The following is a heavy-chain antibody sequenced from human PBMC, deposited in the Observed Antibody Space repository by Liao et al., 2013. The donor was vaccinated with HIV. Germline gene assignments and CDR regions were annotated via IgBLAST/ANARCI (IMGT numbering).Heavy chain of an antibody. CDR2: LFSSGST. V-gene: IGHV4-61*02. CDR1: GGSISGGSSY. CDR3: ARAFDYSNYALEY. D-gene: IGHD4-11*01. J-gene: IGHJ4*02. Sequence: QVQLQESGPGLVKPSQTLSLTCTVSGGSISGGSSYWSWIRQPAGKGLQWIGHLFSSGSTSYNPSLKNRVTMSVDTSKSQFSLNLRSVTAADTAVYYCARAFDYSNYALEYWGQGFLVTVSS.